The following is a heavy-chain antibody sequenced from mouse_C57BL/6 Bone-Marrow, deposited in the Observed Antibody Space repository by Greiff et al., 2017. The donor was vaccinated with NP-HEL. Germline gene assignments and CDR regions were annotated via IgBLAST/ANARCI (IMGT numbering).Heavy chain of an antibody. CDR2: ISDGGGYT. J-gene: IGHJ1*03. CDR3: ARDRRDYYGSSPRYFDV. V-gene: IGHV5-4*01. D-gene: IGHD1-1*01. Sequence: EVMLVESGGGLVKPGGSLKLSCAASGFTFSSYAMSWVRQTPEKRLEWVATISDGGGYTYYPDHVKGRLTISRDNAKNNLYLQMIHLKSEDTAMYYCARDRRDYYGSSPRYFDVWGTGTTVTVSS. CDR1: GFTFSSYA.